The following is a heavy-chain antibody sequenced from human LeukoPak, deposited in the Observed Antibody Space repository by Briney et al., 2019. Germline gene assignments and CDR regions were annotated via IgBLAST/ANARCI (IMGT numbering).Heavy chain of an antibody. CDR3: ARSHSASWNENWFDP. Sequence: GESLKISCKGSGYSFTSYWIGWVRQMPGKGLEWMGIIYPGDSDTRYSPSFQGQVTISADKSISTAYLQWSSLKASDTAMYYCARSHSASWNENWFDPWGQGTLVTVSS. CDR1: GYSFTSYW. D-gene: IGHD2-2*01. V-gene: IGHV5-51*01. J-gene: IGHJ5*02. CDR2: IYPGDSDT.